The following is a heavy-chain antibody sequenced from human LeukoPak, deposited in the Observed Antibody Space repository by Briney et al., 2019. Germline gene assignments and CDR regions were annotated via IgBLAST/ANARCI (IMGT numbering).Heavy chain of an antibody. Sequence: PSETLSLTCTVSGGTISSSSAYWGWIRQPPGKGLEWIGSIYYSKNTYYNPSLKSRVTISADTSKNQFSLTLGSVSATDTAVYYCVSPRGFSYGYFDYWGQGTLVTVSS. V-gene: IGHV4-39*01. CDR1: GGTISSSSAY. CDR3: VSPRGFSYGYFDY. J-gene: IGHJ4*02. D-gene: IGHD5-18*01. CDR2: IYYSKNT.